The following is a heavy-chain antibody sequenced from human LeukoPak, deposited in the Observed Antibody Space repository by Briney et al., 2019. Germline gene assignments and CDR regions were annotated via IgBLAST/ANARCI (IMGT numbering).Heavy chain of an antibody. V-gene: IGHV1-18*01. CDR3: ARDAENIVVVVAAYGY. CDR2: ISAYNGNT. Sequence: ASVKVSCKASGYTFTSYGISWVRQAPGQGLEWMGWISAYNGNTNYAQKLQGRVTMTTDTSTSTAYMELRSLRSDDTAVYYCARDAENIVVVVAAYGYWGQGTLVTVSS. D-gene: IGHD2-15*01. J-gene: IGHJ4*02. CDR1: GYTFTSYG.